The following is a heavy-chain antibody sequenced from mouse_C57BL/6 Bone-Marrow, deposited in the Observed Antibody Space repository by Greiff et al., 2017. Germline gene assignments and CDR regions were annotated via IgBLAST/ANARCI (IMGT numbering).Heavy chain of an antibody. CDR3: ARPPTVVANWYFDV. V-gene: IGHV1-82*01. Sequence: QVQLKESGPELVKPGASVKISCKASGYAFSSSWMNWVKQRPGKGLEWIGRIYPGDGDTNYNGKFKGKATLTADKSSSTAYMQLSSLTSEDSAVYFCARPPTVVANWYFDVWGTGTTVTVSS. D-gene: IGHD1-1*01. CDR1: GYAFSSSW. J-gene: IGHJ1*03. CDR2: IYPGDGDT.